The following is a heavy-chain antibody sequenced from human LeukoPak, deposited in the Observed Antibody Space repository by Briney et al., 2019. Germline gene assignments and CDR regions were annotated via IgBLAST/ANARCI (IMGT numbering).Heavy chain of an antibody. CDR2: INHSGST. V-gene: IGHV4-34*01. CDR3: ARKKQWLVHRYFDY. CDR1: GGSFSGYY. D-gene: IGHD6-19*01. Sequence: SETLSLXCAVYGGSFSGYYWSWIRQPPGKGLESIGEINHSGSTNYNPSLKSRVTISVDTSKNQFSLKLSSVTAADTAVYDCARKKQWLVHRYFDYWGQGTLVTVSS. J-gene: IGHJ4*02.